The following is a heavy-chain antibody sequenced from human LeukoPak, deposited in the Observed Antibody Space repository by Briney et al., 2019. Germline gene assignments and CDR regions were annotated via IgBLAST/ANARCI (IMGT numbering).Heavy chain of an antibody. CDR3: ARRAAAGRIDY. V-gene: IGHV4-39*01. CDR2: IYYSGST. Sequence: PSETLSLTCTVSGGSISSSSYYWGWIRQPPGKGLEWIGSIYYSGSTYYNPSLKSRVTISVDTSKNQFSLKLSSVTAADTAVYYCARRAAAGRIDYWGQGTLVTVSS. CDR1: GGSISSSSYY. D-gene: IGHD6-13*01. J-gene: IGHJ4*02.